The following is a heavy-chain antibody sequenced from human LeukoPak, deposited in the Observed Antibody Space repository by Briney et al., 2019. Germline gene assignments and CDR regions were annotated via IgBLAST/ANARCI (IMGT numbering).Heavy chain of an antibody. J-gene: IGHJ6*03. CDR2: ISSSSRYI. D-gene: IGHD3-10*01. Sequence: GGSLRLSCAASGFTFSSYSMNWVRQAPGKGLEWVSSISSSSRYIYYADSVKGRFTISRDDAKNSLYLQMNSLRAEDTAVYYCARENMVRGVATRYYYYMDVWGKGTTVTVSS. V-gene: IGHV3-21*04. CDR1: GFTFSSYS. CDR3: ARENMVRGVATRYYYYMDV.